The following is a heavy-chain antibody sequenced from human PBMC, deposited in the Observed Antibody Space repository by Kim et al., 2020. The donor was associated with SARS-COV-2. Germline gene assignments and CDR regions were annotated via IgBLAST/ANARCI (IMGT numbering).Heavy chain of an antibody. CDR2: ISRNSGTI. CDR3: ARLLGPASADEAADY. V-gene: IGHV3-9*01. CDR1: GFTFDDYV. J-gene: IGHJ4*02. D-gene: IGHD6-13*01. Sequence: GGSLRLSCAASGFTFDDYVMHWVRQAPGKGLEWVSGISRNSGTIGYADSVKGRFSISRDNAKNSLYLQMNSLRAEDTALYYCARLLGPASADEAADYWGQGTLVTVSS.